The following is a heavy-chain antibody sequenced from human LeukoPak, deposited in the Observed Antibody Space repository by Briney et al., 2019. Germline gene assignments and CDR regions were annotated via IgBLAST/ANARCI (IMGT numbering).Heavy chain of an antibody. CDR2: ISYDGSNK. CDR1: GFTFSSYA. V-gene: IGHV3-30*04. J-gene: IGHJ4*02. CDR3: ARDSPRSGWNEYYFDY. D-gene: IGHD3-3*01. Sequence: GGSLRLSCAASGFTFSSYAMHWVRQAPGMGLEWVAVISYDGSNKYYADSVKGRFTISRDNSKNTLYLQMNSLRAEDMAVYYCARDSPRSGWNEYYFDYWGQGTLVTVSS.